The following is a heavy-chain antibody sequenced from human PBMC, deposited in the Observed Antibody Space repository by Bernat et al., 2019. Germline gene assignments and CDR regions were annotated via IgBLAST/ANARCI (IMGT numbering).Heavy chain of an antibody. D-gene: IGHD1-26*01. J-gene: IGHJ3*02. Sequence: QVQLQESGPGLVKPSETLSLTCTVSGGSISSYYWSWIRQPPGKGLEWIGYIYYSGSTNYNPSLKSRVTITVDTSKNQFPLKLSSVTAADTVVYYCARGGSFSGSYIGAFDIWGQGTMVTVSS. V-gene: IGHV4-59*01. CDR2: IYYSGST. CDR3: ARGGSFSGSYIGAFDI. CDR1: GGSISSYY.